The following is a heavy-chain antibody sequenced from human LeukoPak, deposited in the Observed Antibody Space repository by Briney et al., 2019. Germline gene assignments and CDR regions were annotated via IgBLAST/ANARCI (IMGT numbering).Heavy chain of an antibody. D-gene: IGHD2-15*01. CDR3: ARDRGGYLDY. Sequence: ASVKVSCKASGYTFTSYGISWVRQAPGQGLEWMGWISAYNAHTNYAQNLQARVTMTTDTSASTAYMELRILRSDDTAVYYCARDRGGYLDYWGQGTLVTVSS. V-gene: IGHV1-18*01. CDR1: GYTFTSYG. J-gene: IGHJ4*02. CDR2: ISAYNAHT.